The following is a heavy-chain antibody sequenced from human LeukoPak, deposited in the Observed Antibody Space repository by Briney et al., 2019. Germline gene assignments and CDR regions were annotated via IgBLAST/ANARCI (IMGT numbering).Heavy chain of an antibody. Sequence: GGSLRLSCAASGFTFSTYTVNWVRQAPGKGLEWVSYISSSSSTIYYADSVKGRFTISRDNAKNSLYLQMNSLRDEDTAVYYCARGYFDWLLPSFDYWGQGTLVTVSS. V-gene: IGHV3-48*02. D-gene: IGHD3-9*01. J-gene: IGHJ4*02. CDR2: ISSSSSTI. CDR3: ARGYFDWLLPSFDY. CDR1: GFTFSTYT.